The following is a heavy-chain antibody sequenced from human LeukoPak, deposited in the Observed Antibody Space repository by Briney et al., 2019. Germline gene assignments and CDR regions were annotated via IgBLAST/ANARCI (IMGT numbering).Heavy chain of an antibody. Sequence: SETLSLTCTVSGVSISSSNSYWGWTRQPPGKGLEWIGSIYYTGNTYYNASLKSRVTISIDTSNNQISLRLISVTATDTAMYYCARQTGSGLFTLPGGQGTLVTVSS. CDR3: ARQTGSGLFTLP. V-gene: IGHV4-39*01. D-gene: IGHD3/OR15-3a*01. J-gene: IGHJ4*02. CDR2: IYYTGNT. CDR1: GVSISSSNSY.